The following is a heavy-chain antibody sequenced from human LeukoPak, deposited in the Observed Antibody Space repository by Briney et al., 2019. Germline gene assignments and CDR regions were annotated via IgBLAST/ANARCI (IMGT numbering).Heavy chain of an antibody. J-gene: IGHJ4*02. CDR2: IYYSGST. V-gene: IGHV4-61*10. D-gene: IGHD6-6*01. CDR3: ASLGWKYSNSLTH. Sequence: SETLSLTCTVSGGSISSDSYYWSWIRQPAGKGLEWIGYIYYSGSTNYNPSLKSRVTISVDTSKNQFSLKPSSVTAADTAVYYCASLGWKYSNSLTHWGQGTLVTVSS. CDR1: GGSISSDSYY.